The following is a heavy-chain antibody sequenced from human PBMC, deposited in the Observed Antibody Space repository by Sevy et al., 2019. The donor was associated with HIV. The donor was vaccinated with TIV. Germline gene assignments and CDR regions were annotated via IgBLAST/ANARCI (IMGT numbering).Heavy chain of an antibody. D-gene: IGHD2-21*02. CDR3: ARGRGDPRADCFDY. CDR1: GFTFNIYS. V-gene: IGHV3-21*01. J-gene: IGHJ4*02. Sequence: GGSLRLSCAASGFTFNIYSMNWVRQAPGKGLEWVSSISGSSSYIFYADSVKGRFTISRDNAKNSLYLQMNSLRAEHTAVYYCARGRGDPRADCFDYWGQGTLVTVSS. CDR2: ISGSSSYI.